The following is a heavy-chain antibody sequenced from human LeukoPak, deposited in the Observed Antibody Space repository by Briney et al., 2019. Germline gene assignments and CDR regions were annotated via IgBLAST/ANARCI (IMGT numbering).Heavy chain of an antibody. Sequence: GESLEISCKVSGYSFTTYWIAWVRQMPGKGLEWMGIIFPGGSHTKYSPSFQGQVTISVDKSISTAYLQWSSLRASDTAMYYCARIRESYYGTSGYYYLDYWGQGSLVSVSS. D-gene: IGHD3-22*01. CDR2: IFPGGSHT. V-gene: IGHV5-51*01. CDR1: GYSFTTYW. CDR3: ARIRESYYGTSGYYYLDY. J-gene: IGHJ4*02.